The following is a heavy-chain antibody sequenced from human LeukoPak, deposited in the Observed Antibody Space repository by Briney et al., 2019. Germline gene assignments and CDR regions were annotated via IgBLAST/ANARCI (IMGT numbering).Heavy chain of an antibody. CDR2: IKQDGSEK. J-gene: IGHJ4*02. D-gene: IGHD6-19*01. V-gene: IGHV3-7*01. CDR1: GFTFSSYW. CDR3: ARVSEQWLTDFDY. Sequence: QPGGSLRLSCAASGFTFSSYWMSWVRQAPGKGLEWVGNIKQDGSEKYYVDSVKGRFTISRDNAKNSLYLQMNSLRAEDTAVYYCARVSEQWLTDFDYWGQGTLVTVSS.